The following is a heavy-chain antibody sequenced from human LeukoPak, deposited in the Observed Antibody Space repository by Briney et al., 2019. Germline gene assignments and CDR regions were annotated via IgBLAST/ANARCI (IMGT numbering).Heavy chain of an antibody. V-gene: IGHV3-53*01. D-gene: IGHD3-3*01. Sequence: PGGSLRLSCAASGFTVSNNYMNRVRQAPGKGLEWVSVIFSGGGTYYTGSVKGRFTISRDNSKNTLYLQMNSLRAEDTAVYYCARDLDGPENYWGQGTLVTVSS. CDR1: GFTVSNNY. CDR3: ARDLDGPENY. J-gene: IGHJ4*02. CDR2: IFSGGGT.